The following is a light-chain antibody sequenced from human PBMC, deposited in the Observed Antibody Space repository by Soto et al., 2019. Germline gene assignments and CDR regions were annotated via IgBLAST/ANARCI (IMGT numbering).Light chain of an antibody. CDR1: FSDVGGYDY. Sequence: QSALTQPASVSGSPGQSIALSCTGTFSDVGGYDYVSWYQQHPDKAPKLMIYEVTKRPSGVSNRFSGSKSGNTASLTISGLQPEDEADYYCSSHTSGSTRVFGSGT. J-gene: IGLJ1*01. CDR2: EVT. V-gene: IGLV2-14*01. CDR3: SSHTSGSTRV.